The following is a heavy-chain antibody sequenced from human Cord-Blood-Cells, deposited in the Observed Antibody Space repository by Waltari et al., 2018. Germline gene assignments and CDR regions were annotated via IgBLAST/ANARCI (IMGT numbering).Heavy chain of an antibody. V-gene: IGHV4-39*01. CDR2: IYYSGST. CDR1: GGSISSSSYS. J-gene: IGHJ5*02. Sequence: QLQLQESGPGLVKPSETLSLTCTVPGGSISSSSYSWGWIRQPPGKGLEWIGSIYYSGSTYYNPSRKSRVTISVDTSKNQFSLKLSSVTAADTAVYYCARHYGDYLDHNWFDPWGQGTLVTVSS. D-gene: IGHD4-17*01. CDR3: ARHYGDYLDHNWFDP.